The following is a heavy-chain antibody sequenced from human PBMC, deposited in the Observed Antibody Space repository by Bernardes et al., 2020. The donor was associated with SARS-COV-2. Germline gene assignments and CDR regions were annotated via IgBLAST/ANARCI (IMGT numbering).Heavy chain of an antibody. CDR3: ASGNTLYT. D-gene: IGHD2-2*02. CDR1: GVSISSYY. Sequence: SETLSLTCTVSGVSISSYYWSWIRQPPGKGLEWIGYIYYSGSTNYNPSLKSRVTISVDTSKNQFSLKLNSVTAADTAMYDCASGNTLYTWGQGTLVTVSS. J-gene: IGHJ5*02. CDR2: IYYSGST. V-gene: IGHV4-59*01.